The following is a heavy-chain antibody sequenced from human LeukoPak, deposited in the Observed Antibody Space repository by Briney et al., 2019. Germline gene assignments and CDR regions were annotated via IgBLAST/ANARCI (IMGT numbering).Heavy chain of an antibody. V-gene: IGHV3-72*01. CDR3: ARPINYYYFYMDV. CDR1: GFTFSDHY. J-gene: IGHJ6*03. CDR2: IRNKANSYTT. Sequence: PGGSLRLSCAASGFTFSDHYMDWVRQAPGKGLEWIGRIRNKANSYTTEYAASVKGRFTISRDDSKNSLYLQMNSLKTEDTAVYYCARPINYYYFYMDVWGKGTTVTV.